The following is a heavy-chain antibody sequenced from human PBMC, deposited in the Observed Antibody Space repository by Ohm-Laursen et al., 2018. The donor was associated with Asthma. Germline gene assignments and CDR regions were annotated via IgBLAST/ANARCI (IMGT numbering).Heavy chain of an antibody. Sequence: SLRLSCTASGFTFSSCGTHWVRQAPGKGLEWVAVIWYDGSNKYYADSVKGRFTISRDNSKNTLYLQMNNLRAEDTAVYYCAREYMSFDYWGQGTLVTVSS. CDR1: GFTFSSCG. J-gene: IGHJ4*02. D-gene: IGHD1-14*01. CDR3: AREYMSFDY. V-gene: IGHV3-33*01. CDR2: IWYDGSNK.